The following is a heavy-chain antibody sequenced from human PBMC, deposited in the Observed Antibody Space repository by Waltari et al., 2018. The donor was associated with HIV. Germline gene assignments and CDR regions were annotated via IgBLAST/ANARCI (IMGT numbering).Heavy chain of an antibody. CDR1: GGSISSYY. CDR2: IYTSGST. CDR3: ARRGYDFWSGPESAFDI. J-gene: IGHJ3*02. Sequence: QVQLQESGPGLVKPSETLSLTCTVSGGSISSYYWSWIRQLARTGLEWIGRIYTSGSTNYTPSLKSRVTMSVDTSKNLFSLKLSSVTAADTAVYYCARRGYDFWSGPESAFDIWGQGTMVTVSS. D-gene: IGHD3-3*01. V-gene: IGHV4-4*07.